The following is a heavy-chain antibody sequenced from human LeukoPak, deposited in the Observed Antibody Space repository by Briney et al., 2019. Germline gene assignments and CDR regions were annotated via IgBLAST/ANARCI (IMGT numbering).Heavy chain of an antibody. D-gene: IGHD1-26*01. J-gene: IGHJ4*02. V-gene: IGHV4-59*01. CDR1: GGSISSYH. CDR2: IYYSGST. Sequence: SETLSLTCTVSGGSISSYHWNWIRQSPGKGLEWIGYIYYSGSTNYNPSLKSRVTISVDTSKNQFSLKLGSVTAADTAVYYCAREEALGSGSFDYWGQGTLVTVSS. CDR3: AREEALGSGSFDY.